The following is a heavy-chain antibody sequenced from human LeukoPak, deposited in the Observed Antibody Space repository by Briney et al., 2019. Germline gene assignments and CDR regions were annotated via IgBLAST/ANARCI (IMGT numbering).Heavy chain of an antibody. Sequence: GGSLRLSCAASGFTFSSYGMHWVRQAPGKGLEWVAFIRYDGSNKYYADSVKGRFTISRDNSKNTLYLQMNSLRAEDTAVYYCAKDPRSSSWSDYMDVWGKGTTVTISS. CDR3: AKDPRSSSWSDYMDV. CDR1: GFTFSSYG. CDR2: IRYDGSNK. D-gene: IGHD6-13*01. V-gene: IGHV3-30*02. J-gene: IGHJ6*03.